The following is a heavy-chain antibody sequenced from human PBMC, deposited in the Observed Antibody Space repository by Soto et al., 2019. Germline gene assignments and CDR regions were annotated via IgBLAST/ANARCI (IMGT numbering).Heavy chain of an antibody. J-gene: IGHJ6*02. CDR3: AGGNALDV. CDR2: ISGSDGGT. Sequence: EVQLLESGGGLVQPGGSLRLSCAASGFTFSAYAMTWVRQAPGKGLEWVSVISGSDGGTYYADSVKGRFTISRDNAKNSLYLQMTSLRAEDTAVYYCAGGNALDVWGQGTTVTVSS. CDR1: GFTFSAYA. V-gene: IGHV3-23*01.